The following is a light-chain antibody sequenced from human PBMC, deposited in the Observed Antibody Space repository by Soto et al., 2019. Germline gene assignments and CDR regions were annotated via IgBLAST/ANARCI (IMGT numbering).Light chain of an antibody. J-gene: IGKJ5*01. CDR2: GAS. Sequence: VFTQCPGTLVLSPGERATLSCRASQTVSSYLTWYQQRPGQAPRLLIYGASKRATGIPDRFSGSGSGTDFTLTISRLEPEDFALYYCQQYGTSPITFGQGTRREI. V-gene: IGKV3-20*01. CDR1: QTVSSY. CDR3: QQYGTSPIT.